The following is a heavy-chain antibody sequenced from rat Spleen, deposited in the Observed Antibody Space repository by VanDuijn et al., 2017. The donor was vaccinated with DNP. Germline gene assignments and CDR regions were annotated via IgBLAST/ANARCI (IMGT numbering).Heavy chain of an antibody. CDR1: GFTFSDYA. D-gene: IGHD1-11*01. CDR2: ISYDGSRT. Sequence: EVQLVESGGGLVQPGRSLKLSCPASGFTFSDYAMAWARQAPGKGLEWVATISYDGSRTYCRDSVKGRFTISRNNAKSTLYLQMDSLRSEDTATYYCTTFEGTNAWGQGTSVTVSS. CDR3: TTFEGTNA. J-gene: IGHJ4*01. V-gene: IGHV5S10*01.